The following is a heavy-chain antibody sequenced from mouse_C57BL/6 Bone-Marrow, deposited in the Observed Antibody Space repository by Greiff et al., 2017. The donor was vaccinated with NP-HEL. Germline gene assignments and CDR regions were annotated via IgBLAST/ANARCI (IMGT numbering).Heavy chain of an antibody. J-gene: IGHJ1*03. D-gene: IGHD1-1*01. CDR2: ISDGGSYT. Sequence: EVMLVESGGGLVKPGGSLKLSCAASGFTFSSYAMSWVRQTPEKRLEWVATISDGGSYTYYPDNVKGRFTISRDNAKNNLYLQMSHLKSEDTAMYYCARDKGDYGSSYVWYFDVWGTGTTVTVSS. CDR3: ARDKGDYGSSYVWYFDV. CDR1: GFTFSSYA. V-gene: IGHV5-4*01.